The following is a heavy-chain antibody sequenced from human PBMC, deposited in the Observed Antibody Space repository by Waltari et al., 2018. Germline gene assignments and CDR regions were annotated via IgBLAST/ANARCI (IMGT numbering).Heavy chain of an antibody. CDR2: INHSGST. CDR3: ARNDDSSGYYLDYFDY. Sequence: QVQLQQWGAGLLKPSETLSLTCAVYGGSFSGYYWSWIRQPPGKGLEWIGEINHSGSTNYNPSLKSRVTISVDTSKNQFSLKLSSVTAADTAVYYCARNDDSSGYYLDYFDYWGQGTLVTVSS. D-gene: IGHD3-22*01. V-gene: IGHV4-34*01. J-gene: IGHJ4*02. CDR1: GGSFSGYY.